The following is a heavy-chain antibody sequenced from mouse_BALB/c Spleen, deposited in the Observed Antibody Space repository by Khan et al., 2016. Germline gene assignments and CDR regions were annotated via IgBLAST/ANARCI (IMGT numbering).Heavy chain of an antibody. CDR2: ISSGGSYT. CDR3: TRVPYGNYQGWFAY. J-gene: IGHJ3*01. Sequence: EVELVESGGGLVKPGGSLKLSCAASGFTFSSYTMSWVRQTPEKRLEWVATISSGGSYTYYPDSVKGRFPIYRDNAKNTLSLQMGSLKSEDTAMYYWTRVPYGNYQGWFAYWCQGTLVTVSA. V-gene: IGHV5-6-4*01. D-gene: IGHD2-1*01. CDR1: GFTFSSYT.